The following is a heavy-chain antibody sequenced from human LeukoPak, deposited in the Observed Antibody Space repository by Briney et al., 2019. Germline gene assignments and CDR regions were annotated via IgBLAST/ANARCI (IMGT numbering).Heavy chain of an antibody. CDR2: RNPNSGRT. D-gene: IGHD5-12*01. V-gene: IGHV1-8*01. CDR1: GYTFTNYD. CDR3: ARVPRARAGYAYYFDY. Sequence: ASVKVACKASGYTFTNYDINWVRQATGQGLEWMGWRNPNSGRTGFAQKFQGRLTMTADTSISTAYMELSSLTSDDTAVYYCARVPRARAGYAYYFDYWGQGTLVTVSS. J-gene: IGHJ4*02.